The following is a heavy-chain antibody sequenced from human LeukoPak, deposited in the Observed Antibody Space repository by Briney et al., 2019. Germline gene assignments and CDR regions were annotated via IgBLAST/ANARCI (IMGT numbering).Heavy chain of an antibody. CDR2: ISSRSSYI. D-gene: IGHD2-2*02. J-gene: IGHJ4*02. Sequence: GGSLRLSCAASGFTFSSYSMNWVRQAPGKGLEWVSSISSRSSYIYYADSVKGRFTISRDNAKNSLYLQMNSLRAEDTAVYYCARWDNEYCSSTSCYRGGYYFDYWGQGTLVTVSS. V-gene: IGHV3-21*01. CDR1: GFTFSSYS. CDR3: ARWDNEYCSSTSCYRGGYYFDY.